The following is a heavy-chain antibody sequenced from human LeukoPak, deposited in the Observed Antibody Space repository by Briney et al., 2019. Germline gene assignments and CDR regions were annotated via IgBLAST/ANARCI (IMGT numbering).Heavy chain of an antibody. CDR2: ISYDGSNK. Sequence: PGRSLRLSCAASGFTFSSYAMHWVRQAPGKGLEWVAVISYDGSNKYYADSVKGRFTISRDNSKNTLYLQVNSLRAEDTAVYYCARDLDLGVPIAYYFDYWGQGTLVTVSS. V-gene: IGHV3-30-3*01. CDR1: GFTFSSYA. CDR3: ARDLDLGVPIAYYFDY. J-gene: IGHJ4*02. D-gene: IGHD6-13*01.